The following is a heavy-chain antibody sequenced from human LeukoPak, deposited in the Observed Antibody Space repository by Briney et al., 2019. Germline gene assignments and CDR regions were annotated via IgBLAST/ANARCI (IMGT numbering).Heavy chain of an antibody. V-gene: IGHV3-21*01. CDR1: GFSFKNYA. J-gene: IGHJ4*02. D-gene: IGHD3-22*01. CDR2: ISNGGGFK. CDR3: ATEYSDNSGYCFH. Sequence: GGSLRLSCAGSGFSFKNYAMSWVRQAPGKGLEWVSSISNGGGFKSYADSLEGRFAISRENAKNSLYLQMNSLRAEDTAAYYCATEYSDNSGYCFHWGQGTLVTVSS.